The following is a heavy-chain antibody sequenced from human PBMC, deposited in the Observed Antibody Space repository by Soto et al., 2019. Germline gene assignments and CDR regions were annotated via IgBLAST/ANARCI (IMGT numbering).Heavy chain of an antibody. CDR2: ITSSGSST. Sequence: EVQLLESGGGGVQPGGSLRLSCAASGFIFSDYAMTWVRQTPGKGLEWVSAITSSGSSTYFADSLKGRITISRDNSKNTLSLQMDSLGVEDTAIYYWAKGVEGYVVSSFDSWGQGALVTVSS. V-gene: IGHV3-23*01. D-gene: IGHD5-12*01. CDR3: AKGVEGYVVSSFDS. J-gene: IGHJ4*02. CDR1: GFIFSDYA.